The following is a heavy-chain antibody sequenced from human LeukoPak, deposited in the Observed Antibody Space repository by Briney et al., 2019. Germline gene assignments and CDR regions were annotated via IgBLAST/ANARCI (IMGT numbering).Heavy chain of an antibody. CDR2: MNPKSGNT. V-gene: IGHV1-8*01. CDR3: ARDLGGLEVY. Sequence: PGASVKVSCKTSGYTFTNYDINWVRQATGQGLEWMGWMNPKSGNTGSAQRFQGRVTLTRDTSISTAYMELSRLRSDDTAVYYCARDLGGLEVYWGQGTLVTVSS. D-gene: IGHD2-15*01. CDR1: GYTFTNYD. J-gene: IGHJ4*02.